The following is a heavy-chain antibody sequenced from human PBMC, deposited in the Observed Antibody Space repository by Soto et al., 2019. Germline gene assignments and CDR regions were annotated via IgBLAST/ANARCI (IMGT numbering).Heavy chain of an antibody. J-gene: IGHJ3*02. CDR2: IWYDGSNK. V-gene: IGHV3-30*02. CDR3: AKGFIAAPGAFDI. CDR1: GFTFSSYG. Sequence: GGSLRLSCAASGFTFSSYGMHWVRQAPGKGLEWVAVIWYDGSNKYYADSVKGRFTISRDNSKNTLYLQMNSLRAEDTAVYYCAKGFIAAPGAFDIWGQGTMVTVSS. D-gene: IGHD6-13*01.